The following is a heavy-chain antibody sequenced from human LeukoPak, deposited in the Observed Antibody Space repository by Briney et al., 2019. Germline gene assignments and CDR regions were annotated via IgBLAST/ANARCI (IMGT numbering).Heavy chain of an antibody. D-gene: IGHD3-10*01. Sequence: PGGSPRLSXAASGFTFSSYAMSWVRQAPGKGLEWVSAISGSGGSTYYADSVKGRFTISRDNSKNTLYLQMNSLRAEDTAVYYCAKDRLMVRGICWFDPWGQGTLVTVSS. V-gene: IGHV3-23*01. CDR1: GFTFSSYA. CDR3: AKDRLMVRGICWFDP. CDR2: ISGSGGST. J-gene: IGHJ5*02.